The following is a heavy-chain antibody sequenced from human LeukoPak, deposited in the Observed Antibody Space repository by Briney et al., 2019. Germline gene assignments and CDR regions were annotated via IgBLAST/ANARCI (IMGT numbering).Heavy chain of an antibody. J-gene: IGHJ3*02. CDR3: ARAPSGSYLDAFDI. Sequence: GGSLRLSCAASGFTFINAWMSWVRQAPGKGLEWVANIKQDGSEKYYVDSVKGRFTISRDNAKNSLYLQMNSLRAEDTAVYYCARAPSGSYLDAFDIWGQGTMVTVSS. CDR2: IKQDGSEK. CDR1: GFTFINAW. V-gene: IGHV3-7*01. D-gene: IGHD1-26*01.